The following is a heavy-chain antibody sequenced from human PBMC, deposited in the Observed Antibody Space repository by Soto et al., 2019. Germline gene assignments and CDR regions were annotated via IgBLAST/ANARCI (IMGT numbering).Heavy chain of an antibody. Sequence: GGSHRLSSAASGFNFGGYGMHWVRQAPGKGLEWVAVTRHDGSNTYYADSVRGRFTISRDNSNKMLYLQMNSLRAEDTAVYYCARDGVGTTTYFGYFDYWGQGTLVTVSS. D-gene: IGHD1-26*01. CDR3: ARDGVGTTTYFGYFDY. CDR2: TRHDGSNT. CDR1: GFNFGGYG. V-gene: IGHV3-33*01. J-gene: IGHJ4*02.